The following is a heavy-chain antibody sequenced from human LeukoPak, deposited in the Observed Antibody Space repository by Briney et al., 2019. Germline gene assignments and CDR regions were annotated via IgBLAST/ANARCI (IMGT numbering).Heavy chain of an antibody. CDR1: GFTFDDYG. CDR2: INWNGGST. CDR3: ARLGYCSGGSCYGAYYYYMDV. D-gene: IGHD2-15*01. V-gene: IGHV3-20*04. J-gene: IGHJ6*03. Sequence: GGSLRLSCAASGFTFDDYGMSWVRQAPGKGLEWVSGINWNGGSTGYADSVKGRFTISRDNAKNSLYLQMNSLRAEDTALYYCARLGYCSGGSCYGAYYYYMDVWGKGTTVTVPS.